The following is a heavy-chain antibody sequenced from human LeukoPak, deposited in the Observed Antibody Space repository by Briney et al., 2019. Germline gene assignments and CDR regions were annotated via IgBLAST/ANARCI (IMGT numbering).Heavy chain of an antibody. CDR3: AIINHPDGRVY. V-gene: IGHV5-51*01. D-gene: IGHD5-24*01. J-gene: IGHJ4*02. CDR1: GYPFTTSW. Sequence: HGASLKISCQGFGYPFTTSWIGWVRQLPGKGLEWTAIIYAGNSDAKYSPSFQGQVSISTDRSISTAYLHWSSLKASDTAIYYCAIINHPDGRVYWGQGTLVTVSS. CDR2: IYAGNSDA.